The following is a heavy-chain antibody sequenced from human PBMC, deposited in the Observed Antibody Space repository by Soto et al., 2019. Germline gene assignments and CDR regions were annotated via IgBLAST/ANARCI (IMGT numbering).Heavy chain of an antibody. CDR2: IIPIFGTA. D-gene: IGHD2-21*02. CDR1: GGTFSSYA. CDR3: ARDAYCGGDCGY. Sequence: SVKVSCKASGGTFSSYAISWVRQAPGQGLEWMGGIIPIFGTANYAQKFQGRVTITADESTSTAYMELSSLRSEDTAVYYCARDAYCGGDCGYWGKGTLVTVSS. V-gene: IGHV1-69*13. J-gene: IGHJ4*02.